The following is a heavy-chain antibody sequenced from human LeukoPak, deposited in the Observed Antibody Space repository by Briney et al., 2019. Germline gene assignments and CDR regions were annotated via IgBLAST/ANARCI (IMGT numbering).Heavy chain of an antibody. D-gene: IGHD3-3*01. V-gene: IGHV4-39*01. Sequence: SQTLSLTCTVSGGSISSGSYYWGWIRQPPGKGLEWIGSIYYSGSTYYNPSLKSRVTISVDTSKNQFSLKLSSVTAADTAVYYCASGNTIFGVVTYFDYWGQGTLVTVSS. CDR1: GGSISSGSYY. J-gene: IGHJ4*02. CDR3: ASGNTIFGVVTYFDY. CDR2: IYYSGST.